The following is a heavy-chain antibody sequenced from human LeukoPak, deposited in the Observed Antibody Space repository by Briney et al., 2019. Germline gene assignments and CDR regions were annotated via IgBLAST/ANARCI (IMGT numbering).Heavy chain of an antibody. D-gene: IGHD3-22*01. J-gene: IGHJ4*02. CDR3: ARLYYDSSGYYQICYFDY. CDR1: GGSISSSSYY. V-gene: IGHV4-39*01. CDR2: IYYSGST. Sequence: SETLSLTCTVSGGSISSSSYYWGWIRQPPGEGLEWIGSIYYSGSTYYNPSLKSRVTISVDTSKNQFSLNLSSVTAADTAVYYCARLYYDSSGYYQICYFDYWGQGTLVTVSS.